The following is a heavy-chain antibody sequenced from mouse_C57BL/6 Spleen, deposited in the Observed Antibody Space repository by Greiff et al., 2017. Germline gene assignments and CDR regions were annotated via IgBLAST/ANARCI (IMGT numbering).Heavy chain of an antibody. CDR3: ARNRWLTFAY. Sequence: VQLQQSGPELVQPGASVKISCKASGYSFTGYYMNWVKQSPEKSLEWIGEINPSTGGTTYNQKFKAKATLTVDKSSSTAYMQLKSLTAEDSAVYYCARNRWLTFAYWGQGTLVTVSA. CDR2: INPSTGGT. V-gene: IGHV1-42*01. D-gene: IGHD2-3*01. CDR1: GYSFTGYY. J-gene: IGHJ3*01.